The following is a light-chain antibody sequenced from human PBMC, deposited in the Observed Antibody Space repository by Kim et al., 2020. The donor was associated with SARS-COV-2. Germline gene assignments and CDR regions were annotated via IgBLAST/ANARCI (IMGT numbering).Light chain of an antibody. Sequence: SSELTQDPAVSVALGQTVRITCQGDSLRSYYATWYQQKPGQAPIVVIYGKNNRPSGIPDRFSGSSSGNTASLTITRTQAGDEADYYCNSRDSNDKVVFGGGTKLTVL. CDR2: GKN. CDR3: NSRDSNDKVV. CDR1: SLRSYY. V-gene: IGLV3-19*01. J-gene: IGLJ2*01.